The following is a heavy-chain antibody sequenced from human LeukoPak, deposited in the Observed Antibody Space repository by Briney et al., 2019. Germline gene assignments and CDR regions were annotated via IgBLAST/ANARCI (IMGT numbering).Heavy chain of an antibody. J-gene: IGHJ3*02. CDR2: ISWNSGSI. CDR3: AKDNLARYSGAFDI. V-gene: IGHV3-9*01. Sequence: GRSLRLSCAPSGFTFDDYDMHCVRHAPGKGLEWVSGISWNSGSIGYADSVKGRFTISRDNAKNSLYLQMNSMRAEDTALYYCAKDNLARYSGAFDIWGQGTTVTVSS. D-gene: IGHD5-12*01. CDR1: GFTFDDYD.